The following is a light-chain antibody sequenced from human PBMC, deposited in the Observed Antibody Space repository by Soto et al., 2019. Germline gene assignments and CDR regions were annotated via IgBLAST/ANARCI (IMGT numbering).Light chain of an antibody. CDR2: GAS. CDR3: QQYNNWPWT. Sequence: EIVLTQSPGTLSLSPGERATLSCRASQSVSSSYLAWYQQKPGQAPRLLIYGASSRATGIPDRFSGSGSGTDFTLTISRLEPEDFAVYYCQQYNNWPWTFGQGTQVEIK. V-gene: IGKV3-20*01. J-gene: IGKJ1*01. CDR1: QSVSSSY.